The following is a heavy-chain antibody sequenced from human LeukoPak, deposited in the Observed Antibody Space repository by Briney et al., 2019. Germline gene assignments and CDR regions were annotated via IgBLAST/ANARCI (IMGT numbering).Heavy chain of an antibody. CDR3: ARITMVRGNWFDP. CDR1: GYTFTGYY. J-gene: IGHJ5*02. D-gene: IGHD3-10*01. CDR2: INPNSGGT. Sequence: ASVKVSCKASGYTFTGYYMHWVRQAPGQGLEWMGWINPNSGGTNYAQKFQGRVTMTRDTSISTAYMELSRLRSDDTAVYYCARITMVRGNWFDPWGQGTLVTVSS. V-gene: IGHV1-2*02.